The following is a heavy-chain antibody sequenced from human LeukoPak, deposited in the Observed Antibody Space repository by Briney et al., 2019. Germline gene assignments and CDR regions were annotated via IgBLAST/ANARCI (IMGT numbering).Heavy chain of an antibody. J-gene: IGHJ4*02. CDR2: INHSGST. CDR3: ARKSGNFWSGYYYQQCGYFDY. D-gene: IGHD3-3*01. CDR1: GGSFSGYY. V-gene: IGHV4-34*01. Sequence: ASETLSLTCAVYGGSFSGYYWSWIRQPPGKGLEWIGEINHSGSTNYNPSLKSRVTISVYTSKNQFSLKLSSVTAADTAVYYCARKSGNFWSGYYYQQCGYFDYWGQGTLVTVSS.